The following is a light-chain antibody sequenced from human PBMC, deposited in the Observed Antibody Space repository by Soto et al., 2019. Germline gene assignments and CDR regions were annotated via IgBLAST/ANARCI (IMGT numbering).Light chain of an antibody. V-gene: IGKV3-20*01. CDR1: QSVTRTY. Sequence: EIVLTQSPGTLSLSPGERATLSCRASQSVTRTYFAWYQQTPGQAPRLLIYGASNRATGVPDRFSGSGSGTDFTLTISGLEPEDFAVYYCHQYDRSPFTFGQGTRLEMK. CDR3: HQYDRSPFT. CDR2: GAS. J-gene: IGKJ5*01.